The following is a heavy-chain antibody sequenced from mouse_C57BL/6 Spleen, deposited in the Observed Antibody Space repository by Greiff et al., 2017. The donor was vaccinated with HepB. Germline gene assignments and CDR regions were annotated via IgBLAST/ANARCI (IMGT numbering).Heavy chain of an antibody. CDR1: GYTFTSYW. V-gene: IGHV1-55*01. CDR2: IYPGSGST. D-gene: IGHD1-1*01. J-gene: IGHJ1*03. Sequence: VKLQQPGAELVKPGASVKMSCKASGYTFTSYWITWVKQRPGQGLEWIGDIYPGSGSTNYNEKFKSKATLTVDTSSSTAYMQLSSLTSEDSAVYYCARGTIYYYGSSYWYFDVWGTGTTVTVSS. CDR3: ARGTIYYYGSSYWYFDV.